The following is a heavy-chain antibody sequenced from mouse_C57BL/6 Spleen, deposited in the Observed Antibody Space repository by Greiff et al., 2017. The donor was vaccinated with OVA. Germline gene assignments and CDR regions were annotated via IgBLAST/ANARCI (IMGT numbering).Heavy chain of an antibody. Sequence: VMLVESGPELVKPGASVKISCKASGYAFSSSWMNWVKQRPGKGLEWIGRIYPGDGDTNYNGKFKGKATLTADKSSSTAYMQLSSLTSEDSAVYFYARRGPYYSNYDYFDYWGQGTTLTVSS. CDR2: IYPGDGDT. D-gene: IGHD2-5*01. CDR1: GYAFSSSW. J-gene: IGHJ2*01. V-gene: IGHV1-82*01. CDR3: ARRGPYYSNYDYFDY.